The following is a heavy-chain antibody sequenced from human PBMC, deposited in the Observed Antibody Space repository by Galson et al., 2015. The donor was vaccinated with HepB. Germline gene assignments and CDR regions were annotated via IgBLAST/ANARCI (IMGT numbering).Heavy chain of an antibody. D-gene: IGHD3-22*01. V-gene: IGHV1-3*01. CDR1: GYTFTSYA. Sequence: SVKVSCKASGYTFTSYAMHWVRQAPGQRLEWMGIINPSNGNTKYSQKFQGRVTMTRDTSTSTAYMELNSLRSEDTAVYYCARDLYRNYYYISSCWCNGMDVWGQGTTVTVSS. CDR2: INPSNGNT. CDR3: ARDLYRNYYYISSCWCNGMDV. J-gene: IGHJ6*02.